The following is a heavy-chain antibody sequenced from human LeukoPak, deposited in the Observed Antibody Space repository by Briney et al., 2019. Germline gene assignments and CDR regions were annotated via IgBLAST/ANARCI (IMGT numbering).Heavy chain of an antibody. Sequence: ASVKVSCMASGYTFTGYYMHWVRQAPGQGLEWMGWINPNSGGTNYAQKFQGRVTMTRDTSISTAYMELSRLRSDDTAVYDCAVDSSGYHAFDIWGQGTMVIVSS. CDR2: INPNSGGT. CDR1: GYTFTGYY. CDR3: AVDSSGYHAFDI. V-gene: IGHV1-2*02. J-gene: IGHJ3*02. D-gene: IGHD3-22*01.